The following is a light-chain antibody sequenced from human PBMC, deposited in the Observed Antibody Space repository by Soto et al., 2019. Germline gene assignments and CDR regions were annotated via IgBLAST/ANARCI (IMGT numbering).Light chain of an antibody. Sequence: QSVLTQPPSASGTPGQRVTISCSGSYSNIATHYVHWYQQLPGAAPKLLIYVNDQRPSGVPDRFSGSKSGTSASLAISGLRSEDEGDYFCAVWGGGPGGRLVFGTGTKLTVL. CDR3: AVWGGGPGGRLV. CDR1: YSNIATHY. CDR2: VND. V-gene: IGLV1-47*02. J-gene: IGLJ1*01.